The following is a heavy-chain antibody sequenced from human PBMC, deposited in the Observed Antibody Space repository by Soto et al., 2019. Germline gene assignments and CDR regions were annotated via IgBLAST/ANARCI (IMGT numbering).Heavy chain of an antibody. CDR3: ARLGRGGGNPHYFDY. V-gene: IGHV1-18*01. CDR2: ISAYNGNT. CDR1: GYTFTSYG. D-gene: IGHD3-16*01. J-gene: IGHJ4*02. Sequence: GSSVKVSCKASGYTFTSYGISWVRQAPGQGLEWMGWISAYNGNTNYAQKFQGWVTMTRDTSISTAYMELSRLRSDDTAVYYCARLGRGGGNPHYFDYWGQGTLVTVSS.